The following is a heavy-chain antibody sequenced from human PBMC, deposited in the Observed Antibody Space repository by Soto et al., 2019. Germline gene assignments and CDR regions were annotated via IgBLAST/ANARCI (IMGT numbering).Heavy chain of an antibody. CDR1: GYTFTSYG. V-gene: IGHV1-18*01. CDR3: ARDAVTTSPSRLSKFDP. CDR2: ISAYNGNT. J-gene: IGHJ5*02. Sequence: ASVKVSCKASGYTFTSYGISWVRQAPGQGLEWMGWISAYNGNTNYAQKLQCRVTMTTDTSTSTAYMELRSLRSDDTAVYYCARDAVTTSPSRLSKFDPGGQGTRVTVSS. D-gene: IGHD4-4*01.